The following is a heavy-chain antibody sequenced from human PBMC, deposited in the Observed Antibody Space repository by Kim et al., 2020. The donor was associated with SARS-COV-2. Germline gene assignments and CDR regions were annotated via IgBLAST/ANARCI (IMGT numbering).Heavy chain of an antibody. CDR1: GGSMSYYY. CDR2: IYYSGGST. Sequence: SETLSLTCTVSGGSMSYYYWSWIRQPPGKGLEFIGFIYYSGGSTNYKPSLKSRVTISVETSKNQFSLRLTSVTAADTAIYYCARLPIEASGHWFDPWGQGTLVSVSS. V-gene: IGHV4-59*01. J-gene: IGHJ5*02. D-gene: IGHD6-13*01. CDR3: ARLPIEASGHWFDP.